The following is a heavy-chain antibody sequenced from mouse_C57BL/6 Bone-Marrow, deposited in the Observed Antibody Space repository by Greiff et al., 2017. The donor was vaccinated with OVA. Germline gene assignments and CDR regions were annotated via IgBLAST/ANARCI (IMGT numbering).Heavy chain of an antibody. J-gene: IGHJ2*01. D-gene: IGHD1-1*01. CDR3: ARSYYYGPYFDY. Sequence: QVQLQQSGPELVKPGASVKISCKASGYAFSSSWMNWVKQRPGKGLEWIGRIYPGDGDTNYNGKVKGKATLTADKSSSTAYMQLSSLTSEDSAVYFCARSYYYGPYFDYWGQGTTLTVSS. V-gene: IGHV1-82*01. CDR1: GYAFSSSW. CDR2: IYPGDGDT.